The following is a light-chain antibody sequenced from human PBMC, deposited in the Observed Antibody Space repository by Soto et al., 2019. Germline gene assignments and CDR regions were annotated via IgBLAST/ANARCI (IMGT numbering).Light chain of an antibody. Sequence: QSVLTQPPSVSGARGQRVTISCTGSCSNIGAGYDVHWYQQLPGTAPKLLIYGNSNRPSGVPDRFSGSKSGTSASLAITGLQAEDEADYYCQSYDSSLSGVVFGGGTKLTVL. CDR1: CSNIGAGYD. CDR2: GNS. CDR3: QSYDSSLSGVV. V-gene: IGLV1-40*01. J-gene: IGLJ2*01.